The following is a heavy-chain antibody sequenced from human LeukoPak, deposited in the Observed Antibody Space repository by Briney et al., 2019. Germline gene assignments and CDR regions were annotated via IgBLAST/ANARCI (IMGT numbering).Heavy chain of an antibody. Sequence: GGSLRLSCAASGFTFSSYSMNWVRQAPGKGLEWVSSISSSSSYIYYADSVKGRFTIYRDNAKNSLYLQMNSLRAEDTAVYYCARAELRYFDWGFDPWGQGTLVTVSS. D-gene: IGHD3-9*01. J-gene: IGHJ5*02. V-gene: IGHV3-21*01. CDR3: ARAELRYFDWGFDP. CDR1: GFTFSSYS. CDR2: ISSSSSYI.